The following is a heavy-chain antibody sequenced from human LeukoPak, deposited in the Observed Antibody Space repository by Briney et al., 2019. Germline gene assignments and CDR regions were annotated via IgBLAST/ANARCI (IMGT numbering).Heavy chain of an antibody. V-gene: IGHV1-18*01. CDR2: LSANNGNT. Sequence: ASVKVSCKATSHTFTTYAVSRVRQAPGQGLEWMGWLSANNGNTKYAQKFQDRVTMTTDTSASTAYMELRNLRSDDTAVYYCARDSANWHYWGQGTLVTVSS. CDR3: ARDSANWHY. J-gene: IGHJ4*02. D-gene: IGHD5-24*01. CDR1: SHTFTTYA.